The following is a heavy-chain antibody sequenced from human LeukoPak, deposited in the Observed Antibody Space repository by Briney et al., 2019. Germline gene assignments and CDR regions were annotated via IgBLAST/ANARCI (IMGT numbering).Heavy chain of an antibody. J-gene: IGHJ4*02. V-gene: IGHV4-59*08. D-gene: IGHD6-19*01. Sequence: KPSETLSLTCTVSGGSISSYYWSWIRQPPGKGLEWIGYIYHSGSTNYNPSLKSRVTISVDTSKNQFSLKLSSVTAADTAVYYCARLLGYSSGWSMVYWGQGTLVTVSS. CDR1: GGSISSYY. CDR3: ARLLGYSSGWSMVY. CDR2: IYHSGST.